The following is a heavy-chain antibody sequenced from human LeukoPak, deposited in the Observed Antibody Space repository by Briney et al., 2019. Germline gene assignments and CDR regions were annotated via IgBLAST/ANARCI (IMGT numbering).Heavy chain of an antibody. CDR1: GFTFSGSA. CDR2: IRSKANSYAT. D-gene: IGHD6-13*01. CDR3: TRLGIAAAGTNY. J-gene: IGHJ4*02. V-gene: IGHV3-73*01. Sequence: GGSLRLSCAASGFTFSGSAMHWVRQASGKGLEWVGRIRSKANSYATAYAASVKGRFTISRDDSKNTAYLQMNSLKTEDTAVYYCTRLGIAAAGTNYWGQGTLVTVSS.